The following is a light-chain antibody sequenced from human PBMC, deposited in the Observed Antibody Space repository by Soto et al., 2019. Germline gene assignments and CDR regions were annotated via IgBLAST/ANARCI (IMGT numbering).Light chain of an antibody. V-gene: IGKV1-5*03. CDR3: QQHNSFPRS. J-gene: IGKJ2*01. CDR2: KAS. CDR1: QSISSW. Sequence: DIQMTQSPSTLSASVGDRVTITCRASQSISSWLAWYQQKPGKAPKVLIYKASSLKSGVPSRFSGSGSGTEFTLTISSLQTDDFATYYCQQHNSFPRSFGQGTKLEIK.